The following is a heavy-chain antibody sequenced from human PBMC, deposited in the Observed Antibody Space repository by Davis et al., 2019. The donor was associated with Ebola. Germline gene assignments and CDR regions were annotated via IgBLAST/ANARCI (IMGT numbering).Heavy chain of an antibody. CDR3: ARGRNGGWDFDY. J-gene: IGHJ4*02. V-gene: IGHV1-18*04. CDR2: ISAYNGHT. D-gene: IGHD6-19*01. Sequence: ASVKVSCKASGGTFSNSAFSWVRQAPGQGLEWMAWISAYNGHTNYAQKFQGRLTLTTDTSRSTAYMELRSLTSDDTAEYFCARGRNGGWDFDYWGQGTLVTVSS. CDR1: GGTFSNSA.